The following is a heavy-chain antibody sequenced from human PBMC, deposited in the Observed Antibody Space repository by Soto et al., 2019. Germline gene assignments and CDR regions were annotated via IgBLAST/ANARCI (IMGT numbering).Heavy chain of an antibody. V-gene: IGHV3-23*01. J-gene: IGHJ4*02. Sequence: EVQLLESGGGLVQPGGSLRLSCAASGFTFSSYGMSWVRQAPGKGLEWVSAISGSGGSTYYADSVKGRFTISRDNSKNTLYLQMNSLRAEDTAIYYCARKGVWRSYRLFDYWGQGTLVTVST. CDR1: GFTFSSYG. CDR3: ARKGVWRSYRLFDY. CDR2: ISGSGGST. D-gene: IGHD3-16*02.